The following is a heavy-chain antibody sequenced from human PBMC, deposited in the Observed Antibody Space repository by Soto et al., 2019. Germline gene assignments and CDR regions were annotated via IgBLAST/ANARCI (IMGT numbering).Heavy chain of an antibody. Sequence: PSETLSLTCTVSGGSISSSSYYWGWIRQPPGKGLEWIGSIYYSGSTYYNPSLKSRVTISVDTSKNQFSLKLSSVTAADTAVYYCASSPAREEDDFWSGYLVKPTGVRLFDPWGQGTLVTVSS. CDR1: GGSISSSSYY. CDR2: IYYSGST. J-gene: IGHJ5*02. V-gene: IGHV4-39*01. D-gene: IGHD3-3*01. CDR3: ASSPAREEDDFWSGYLVKPTGVRLFDP.